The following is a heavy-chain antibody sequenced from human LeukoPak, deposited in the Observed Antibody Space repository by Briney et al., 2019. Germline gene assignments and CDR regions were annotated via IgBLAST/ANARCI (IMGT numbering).Heavy chain of an antibody. D-gene: IGHD3-10*01. V-gene: IGHV4-59*01. J-gene: IGHJ6*02. CDR2: IYYSGST. CDR3: ARVLFSQYGSGSYYTYYYYGMDV. Sequence: SETLSLTCTVSGGSISSYYWSWIRQPPGKGLEWIGYIYYSGSTNCNPSLKSRVTISVDTSKNQFSLKLSSVTAADTAVYYCARVLFSQYGSGSYYTYYYYGMDVWGQGTTVTVSS. CDR1: GGSISSYY.